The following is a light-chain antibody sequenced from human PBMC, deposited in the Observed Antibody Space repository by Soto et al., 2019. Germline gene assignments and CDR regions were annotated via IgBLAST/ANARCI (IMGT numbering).Light chain of an antibody. CDR1: SGHSSNA. J-gene: IGLJ2*01. V-gene: IGLV4-69*01. CDR3: QTWGSGIQVV. Sequence: QPVLTQSPSASASLGASVKLTCTLSSGHSSNAIAWHQQQPEKGPRYLMRVNSEGSHIKGDGIPDRFSGSSSGAERYLTISSLQSEDEADYYCQTWGSGIQVVFGGGTQLTVL. CDR2: VNSEGSH.